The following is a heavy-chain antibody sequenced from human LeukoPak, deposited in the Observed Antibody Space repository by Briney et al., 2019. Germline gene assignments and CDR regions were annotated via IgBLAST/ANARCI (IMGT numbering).Heavy chain of an antibody. CDR2: IGGGGYTT. D-gene: IGHD3-10*01. Sequence: GGSLRLSCVASGLTLGNYGMNWVRQAPGKGLEWVSSIGGGGYTTYYADSVRGRFTISRDNSKNSMYLQMSSLRAEDTAIYYCAEVESSYCRIWGQGTLVTVSS. CDR3: AEVESSYCRI. V-gene: IGHV3-23*01. CDR1: GLTLGNYG. J-gene: IGHJ4*02.